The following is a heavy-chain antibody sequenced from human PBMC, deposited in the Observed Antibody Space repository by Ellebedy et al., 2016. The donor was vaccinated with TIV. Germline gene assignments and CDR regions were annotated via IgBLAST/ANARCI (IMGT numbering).Heavy chain of an antibody. CDR1: GFTFTYTW. CDR3: ATDEGGSYDS. D-gene: IGHD1-26*01. J-gene: IGHJ4*02. V-gene: IGHV3-74*01. CDR2: ISRDGDIR. Sequence: GESLKISCATSGFTFTYTWMHWIRQAPGKGLEWVSRISRDGDIRGYAEFAKGRFTVSRDNTKNTLYLQMGGLRADDSAVYYCATDEGGSYDSWGQGTRVSVS.